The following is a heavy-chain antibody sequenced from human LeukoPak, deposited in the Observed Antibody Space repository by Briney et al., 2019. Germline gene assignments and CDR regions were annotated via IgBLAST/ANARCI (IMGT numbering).Heavy chain of an antibody. CDR1: GFTFHDYA. CDR3: AKGLGVASLIVDALDM. Sequence: PGGSLRLSCAASGFTFHDYAMHWVRHVPGKGLEWVSGITWNSGSVLYADSVRGRFTIFRDNAKNSLYLQMNSLRPEDMAFYYCAKGLGVASLIVDALDMWGQGTMVTV. CDR2: ITWNSGSV. J-gene: IGHJ3*02. V-gene: IGHV3-9*03. D-gene: IGHD3/OR15-3a*01.